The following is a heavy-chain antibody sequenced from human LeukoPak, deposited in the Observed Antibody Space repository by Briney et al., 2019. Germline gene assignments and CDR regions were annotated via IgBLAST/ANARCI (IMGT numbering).Heavy chain of an antibody. J-gene: IGHJ4*02. CDR2: INHSGST. CDR1: GGSFSGYY. Sequence: PSETLSLTCAVYGGSFSGYYWSWIRQPPGKGLEWIGEINHSGSTNYNPSLKSRVTISVDTSKNQFSLRLNSVTAADTAVYYCARGHKYRSGYTVTELGAGYFDSWGQGTLVTVSS. D-gene: IGHD5-18*01. V-gene: IGHV4-34*01. CDR3: ARGHKYRSGYTVTELGAGYFDS.